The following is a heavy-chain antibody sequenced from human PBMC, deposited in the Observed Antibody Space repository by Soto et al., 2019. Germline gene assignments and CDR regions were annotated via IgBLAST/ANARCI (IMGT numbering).Heavy chain of an antibody. V-gene: IGHV3-33*01. CDR2: IWSDGSDK. CDR3: VRGNTYSASSGWGGGFDY. D-gene: IGHD3-16*01. CDR1: GFTFSDSG. J-gene: IGHJ4*02. Sequence: QVQLVESGGGVVQPGGSLRLSCATSGFTFSDSGMHWVRQAPGKGLEWVAVIWSDGSDKSYADSVEGRFTISRDNSQKTLYLQRKSLRAEGTGVYFCVRGNTYSASSGWGGGFDYWGQGTLVTVSS.